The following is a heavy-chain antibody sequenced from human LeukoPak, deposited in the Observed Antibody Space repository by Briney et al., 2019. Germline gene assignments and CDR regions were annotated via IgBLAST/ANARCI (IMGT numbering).Heavy chain of an antibody. D-gene: IGHD6-6*01. J-gene: IGHJ4*02. CDR1: GGAIRSSGHY. V-gene: IGHV4-39*01. CDR2: IFHSGIT. CDR3: ARHGEQLALY. Sequence: PSETLSLTCTVSGGAIRSSGHYWGWIRQPPGKGLEWIGSIFHSGITHYNPSLKSRLTMSIDTSKSHFSLKLSSVTAADTAVYYCARHGEQLALYWGQGTLVSVSS.